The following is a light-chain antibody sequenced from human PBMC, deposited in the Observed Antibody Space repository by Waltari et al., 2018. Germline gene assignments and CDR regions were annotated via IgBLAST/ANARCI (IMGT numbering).Light chain of an antibody. CDR1: QNIRTN. V-gene: IGKV1-39*01. J-gene: IGKJ1*01. CDR3: QQSFSSPWT. Sequence: DIQMTQSPSSLSASIGDTITVTCRASQNIRTNLNWYQQKPAKAPKLLIFGASSLPRGVPSRFSGSASGTEFTLTITNLQPDDFATYFCQQSFSSPWTFGRGTTV. CDR2: GAS.